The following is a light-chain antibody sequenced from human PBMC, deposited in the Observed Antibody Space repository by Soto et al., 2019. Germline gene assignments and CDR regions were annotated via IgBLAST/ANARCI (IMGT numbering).Light chain of an antibody. J-gene: IGKJ1*01. Sequence: EIVMTQSPATLSVSPGERATLSCRASQSVSRNLAWFQQKPGQAPRLLIYGASTRATGIPATFSSSGSGTEFTLTISSLQSEDFAVYYCQQYNDRPGTFGQGTKVEIK. V-gene: IGKV3-15*01. CDR2: GAS. CDR3: QQYNDRPGT. CDR1: QSVSRN.